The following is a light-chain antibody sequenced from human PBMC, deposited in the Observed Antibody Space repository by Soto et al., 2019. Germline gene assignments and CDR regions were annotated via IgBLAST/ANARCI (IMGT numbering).Light chain of an antibody. CDR3: QQYNNWLST. CDR2: GAS. Sequence: EIVMTQSPATLSVSPGERATLSCRASQSVSSNLAWYQQKPGQAPRLLIYGASTRATGIPARFSGSGSGTDFTLTISSLQSEDFAVYYCQQYNNWLSTFGGGPKVEIK. J-gene: IGKJ4*01. CDR1: QSVSSN. V-gene: IGKV3-15*01.